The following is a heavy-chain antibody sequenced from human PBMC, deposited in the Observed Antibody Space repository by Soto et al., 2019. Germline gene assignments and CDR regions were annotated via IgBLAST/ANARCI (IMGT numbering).Heavy chain of an antibody. D-gene: IGHD3-10*01. Sequence: EVHLLESGGGLVQPGGSLRLSCAASGFTFSNYAMTWVRQSPGKGLEWVSVISGTGGGTNNADSAKGRFTTSKDNAKNTRYLQMNSLRAEVTAVYYCAKRAFYGSGIPNYYGMDVWGQGTAVTVSS. CDR2: ISGTGGGT. J-gene: IGHJ6*02. V-gene: IGHV3-23*01. CDR3: AKRAFYGSGIPNYYGMDV. CDR1: GFTFSNYA.